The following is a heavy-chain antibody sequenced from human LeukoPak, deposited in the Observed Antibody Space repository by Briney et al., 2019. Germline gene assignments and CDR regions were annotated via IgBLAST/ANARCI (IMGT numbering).Heavy chain of an antibody. CDR3: ARDLDWGAFDA. D-gene: IGHD3-9*01. J-gene: IGHJ5*02. CDR1: GFTFPRHG. V-gene: IGHV3-23*01. CDR2: ISPSGSIL. Sequence: GGTLRLSCAASGFTFPRHGINWVRQAPGKGLEWVSGISPSGSILYYADSVKGRFTISRDNSKNTVSLQMNSLRAEDTALYYCARDLDWGAFDAWGQGTLVTVSS.